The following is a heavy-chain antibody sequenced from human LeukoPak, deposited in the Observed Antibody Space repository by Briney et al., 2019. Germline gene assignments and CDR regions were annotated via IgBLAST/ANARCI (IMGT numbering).Heavy chain of an antibody. CDR2: ISSSGTSI. CDR1: GFTFSSYE. J-gene: IGHJ4*02. D-gene: IGHD2-2*01. V-gene: IGHV3-48*03. CDR3: ARRYCSSTSCLIDY. Sequence: PGGSLRLSCEASGFTFSSYEMNWVRQAPGKGPEWVSYISSSGTSIYYADSVKGRFTISRDNAKNALYLQMNSLRADDTAVYYWARRYCSSTSCLIDYWGQGTLVTVSS.